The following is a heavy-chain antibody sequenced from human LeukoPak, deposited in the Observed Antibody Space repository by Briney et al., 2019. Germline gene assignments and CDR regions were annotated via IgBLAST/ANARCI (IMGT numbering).Heavy chain of an antibody. CDR3: ARGPRRSIAVAGTDYYGMDV. V-gene: IGHV3-66*01. J-gene: IGHJ6*02. CDR2: IYSGGST. D-gene: IGHD6-19*01. CDR1: GFTFSSYA. Sequence: PGGSLRLSCAASGFTFSSYAMHWVRQAPGKGLEWVSVIYSGGSTYYADSVKGRFTISRDNSKNTPYLQMNSLRAEDTAVYYCARGPRRSIAVAGTDYYGMDVWGQGTTVTVSS.